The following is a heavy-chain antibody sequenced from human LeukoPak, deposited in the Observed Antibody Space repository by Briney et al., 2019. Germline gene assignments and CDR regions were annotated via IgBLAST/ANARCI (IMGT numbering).Heavy chain of an antibody. J-gene: IGHJ4*02. CDR1: GGSISSSRYY. D-gene: IGHD3-22*01. CDR2: IYYSGST. Sequence: SETLSLTCTVSGGSISSSRYYWSWIRQTPGNGLEWIGYIYYSGSTNYNPSLKSRVTISVDTSKKQFSLKLSSVTAADTAVYYCARAGGNDSSGYSYWGQGTLVTVSS. CDR3: ARAGGNDSSGYSY. V-gene: IGHV4-61*01.